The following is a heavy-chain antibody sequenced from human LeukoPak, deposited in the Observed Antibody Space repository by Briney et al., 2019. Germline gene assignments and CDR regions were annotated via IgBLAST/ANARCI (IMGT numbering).Heavy chain of an antibody. CDR3: ARHGRTGISYDAFDI. Sequence: SETLSLTCTVSGYSIRNGYFWGWVRQSPGKGLEWIGNIHQSGSTSYNPSLQSRVTISVDTSKNQFSLKLSSVTAADTAVYYCARHGRTGISYDAFDIWGQGTMVTVSS. CDR1: GYSIRNGYF. CDR2: IHQSGST. D-gene: IGHD7-27*01. V-gene: IGHV4-38-2*02. J-gene: IGHJ3*02.